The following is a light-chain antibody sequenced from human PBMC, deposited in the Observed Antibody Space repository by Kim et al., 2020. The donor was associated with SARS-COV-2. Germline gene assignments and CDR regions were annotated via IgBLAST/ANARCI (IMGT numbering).Light chain of an antibody. V-gene: IGLV6-57*03. Sequence: GQTVTVACTRTGGNIASNEVQWYQTRQGRAPTTVIYADNQRPSGVPVRFSGSIDSSSNSASLPISGLKTEDEAYYYCQSYDSSNCVFGGGTQLTVL. J-gene: IGLJ3*02. CDR2: ADN. CDR1: GGNIASNE. CDR3: QSYDSSNCV.